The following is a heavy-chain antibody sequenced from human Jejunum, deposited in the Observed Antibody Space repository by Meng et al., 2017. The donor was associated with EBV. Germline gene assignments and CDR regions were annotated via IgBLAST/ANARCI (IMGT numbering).Heavy chain of an antibody. CDR3: ARGRGVTDYYDSSGSPFDY. J-gene: IGHJ4*02. V-gene: IGHV4-61*01. D-gene: IGHD3-22*01. CDR2: FYYSASP. CDR1: GGSVSTGSYY. Sequence: QVQLQESGSGLVKCSETLYLTCTVLGGSVSTGSYYWSWIRQPPGKGLEWIGYFYYSASPKYNPSLKSRATISADMSKNQFSLKLRSVTSADTAVYYCARGRGVTDYYDSSGSPFDYWGQGTLVTVSS.